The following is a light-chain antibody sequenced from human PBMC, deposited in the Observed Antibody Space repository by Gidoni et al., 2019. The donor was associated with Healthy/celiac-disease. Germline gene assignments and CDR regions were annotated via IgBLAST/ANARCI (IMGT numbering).Light chain of an antibody. Sequence: SYELTQPPSVSVSPGQTASITCSGDKLGDKYACWYQQKPGQSPVMVIYQDSKRPSGIPGRFSGSNSGNTATLTISGTQAMDEADYYCQAGASSTFVVFGGGTKLTVL. CDR2: QDS. J-gene: IGLJ2*01. V-gene: IGLV3-1*01. CDR3: QAGASSTFVV. CDR1: KLGDKY.